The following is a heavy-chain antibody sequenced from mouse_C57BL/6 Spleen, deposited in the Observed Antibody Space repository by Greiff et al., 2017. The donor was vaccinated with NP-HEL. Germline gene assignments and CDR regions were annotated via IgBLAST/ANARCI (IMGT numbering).Heavy chain of an antibody. J-gene: IGHJ4*01. Sequence: QVTLKVSGPGILQSSQTLSLTCSFSGFSLSTSGMGVSWIRQPSGKGLEWLAHIYWDDDKRYNPSLKSRLTISKDTSRNQVFLKITSVDTADTATYYCARRAYYGSSPYAMDYWGQGTSVTVSS. V-gene: IGHV8-12*01. CDR2: IYWDDDK. CDR1: GFSLSTSGMG. D-gene: IGHD1-1*01. CDR3: ARRAYYGSSPYAMDY.